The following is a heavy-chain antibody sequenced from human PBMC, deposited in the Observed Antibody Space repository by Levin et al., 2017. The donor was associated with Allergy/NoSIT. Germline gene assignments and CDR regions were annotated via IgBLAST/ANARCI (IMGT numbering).Heavy chain of an antibody. D-gene: IGHD5-24*01. CDR3: ARVAGGDGYNYLEY. Sequence: PSETLSLTCTVSGASISSHYWTWIRQPPGKGLEWIGYIYYSGITNYNPSLKSRVTISVDTSKNQFSLKLSSVTAADTAIYHCARVAGGDGYNYLEYWGQGILVTVSS. CDR2: IYYSGIT. V-gene: IGHV4-59*11. J-gene: IGHJ4*02. CDR1: GASISSHY.